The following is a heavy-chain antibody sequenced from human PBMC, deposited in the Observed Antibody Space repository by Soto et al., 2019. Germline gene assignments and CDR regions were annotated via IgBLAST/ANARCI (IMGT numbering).Heavy chain of an antibody. D-gene: IGHD3-22*01. CDR3: ARGNEYDLFYYYDSSGYLYWFGP. V-gene: IGHV4-30-2*01. CDR1: GGSISSGGYS. CDR2: IYHSGST. J-gene: IGHJ5*02. Sequence: SSETLSLTCAVSGGSISSGGYSWSWIRQPPGKGLEWIGYIYHSGSTYYNPSLKSRVTISVDRSKNQFSLKLSSVTAADTAVYYCARGNEYDLFYYYDSSGYLYWFGPWGQGTLVTVSS.